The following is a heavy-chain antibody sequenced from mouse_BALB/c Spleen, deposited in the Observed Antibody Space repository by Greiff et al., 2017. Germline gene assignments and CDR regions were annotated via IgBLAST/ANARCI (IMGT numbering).Heavy chain of an antibody. CDR2: INPGSGGT. V-gene: IGHV1-54*01. CDR1: GYAFTNYL. CDR3: ARGGSSYDYAMDY. D-gene: IGHD1-1*01. J-gene: IGHJ4*01. Sequence: QVQLQQSGAELVRPGTSVKVSCKASGYAFTNYLIEWVKQRPGQGLEWIGVINPGSGGTNYNEKFKGKATLTADKSSSTAYMQLSSLTSDDSAVYFCARGGSSYDYAMDYWGQGTSVTVSS.